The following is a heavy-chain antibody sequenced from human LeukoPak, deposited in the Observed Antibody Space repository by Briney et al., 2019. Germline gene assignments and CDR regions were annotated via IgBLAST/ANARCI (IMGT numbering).Heavy chain of an antibody. CDR2: ISAYNDNT. Sequence: ASVKVSCKASGYTFTSYGISWVRQAPGQGLEWMGWISAYNDNTNYAQSLQGRVTVTTDTSTNTAYMELRSLRSDDTAVYYCAIDRVIPSANFLFDYRGQGTLVTVSS. V-gene: IGHV1-18*01. CDR3: AIDRVIPSANFLFDY. CDR1: GYTFTSYG. D-gene: IGHD2-2*01. J-gene: IGHJ4*02.